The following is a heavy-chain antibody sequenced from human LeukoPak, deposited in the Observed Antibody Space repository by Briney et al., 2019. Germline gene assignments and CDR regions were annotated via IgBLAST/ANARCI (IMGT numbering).Heavy chain of an antibody. CDR3: AKDSTYYDANDAFDI. CDR1: GFTFSSYG. J-gene: IGHJ3*02. CDR2: ISYDGSNK. Sequence: GGSLRLSCAASGFTFSSYGMHWVRQAPGKGLEWVAVISYDGSNKYYADSVKGRFTISRDNSKNTLYLQMNSLRAEDTAVYYCAKDSTYYDANDAFDIWGQGTMVTVSS. D-gene: IGHD3-22*01. V-gene: IGHV3-30*18.